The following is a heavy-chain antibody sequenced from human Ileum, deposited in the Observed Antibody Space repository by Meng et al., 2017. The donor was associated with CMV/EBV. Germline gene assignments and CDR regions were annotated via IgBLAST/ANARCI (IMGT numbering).Heavy chain of an antibody. V-gene: IGHV3-23*01. CDR1: GCNFSNYA. J-gene: IGHJ4*02. Sequence: SCSATGCNFSNYAFSWLRQAPGRGLEWVSGIYVSGGSAFYADSVKGRFTISRDNLENTVYLEMNSLKAEDTAVYYCTRKVGGSYYFAYWGQGTLVTVSS. CDR2: IYVSGGSA. CDR3: TRKVGGSYYFAY. D-gene: IGHD1-26*01.